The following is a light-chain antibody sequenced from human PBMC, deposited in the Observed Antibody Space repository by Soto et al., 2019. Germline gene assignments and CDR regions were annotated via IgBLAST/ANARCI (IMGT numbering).Light chain of an antibody. Sequence: QSVLTQPPSASGSPGQSVTLSCTGTSSDVGAYNYVSWYQQHSGKAPKLIIYEVSERPSGVPDRFSGSKSGNTASLTVSGLQAEDEADYYCSSYAGNNRGVFRGGTKLTVL. CDR3: SSYAGNNRGV. J-gene: IGLJ3*02. V-gene: IGLV2-8*01. CDR1: SSDVGAYNY. CDR2: EVS.